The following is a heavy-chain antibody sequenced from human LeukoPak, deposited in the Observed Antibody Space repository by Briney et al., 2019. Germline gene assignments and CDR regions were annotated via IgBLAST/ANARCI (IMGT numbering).Heavy chain of an antibody. CDR1: GGSFSGYY. CDR2: IYHSGST. J-gene: IGHJ2*01. D-gene: IGHD3-10*01. Sequence: SETLSLTCAVYGGSFSGYYWSWIRQPPGKGLEWIGEIYHSGSTNYNPSLKSRVTISVDKSKNQFSLKLSSVTAADTAVYYCASYGLGYFDLWGRGTLVTVSS. V-gene: IGHV4-34*01. CDR3: ASYGLGYFDL.